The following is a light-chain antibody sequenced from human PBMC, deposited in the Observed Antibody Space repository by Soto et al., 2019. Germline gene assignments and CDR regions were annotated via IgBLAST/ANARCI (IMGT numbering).Light chain of an antibody. Sequence: EIVLTQSPATLSVSPGERATLSCRASQSMGTSLAWYQQKPGQAPRLLIYGASTRATGVPARFSGSGSGTEFTLTISSLQPDDFATYYCQQYNSYSPTFGQGTKVDIK. CDR2: GAS. V-gene: IGKV3-15*01. CDR3: QQYNSYSPT. J-gene: IGKJ1*01. CDR1: QSMGTS.